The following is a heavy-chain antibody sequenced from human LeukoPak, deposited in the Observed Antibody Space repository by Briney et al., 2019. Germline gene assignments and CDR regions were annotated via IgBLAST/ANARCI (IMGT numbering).Heavy chain of an antibody. V-gene: IGHV1-18*01. CDR2: ISAYNGNT. Sequence: PRASVKVSCKASGYTFTSYGISLVRQAPGQGLEWMGWISAYNGNTNYAQKLQGRVTMTTDTSTSTAYMELRSLRSDDTAVYYCARAMRNYYDFWSGYYKYWGQGTLVTVSS. J-gene: IGHJ4*02. D-gene: IGHD3-3*01. CDR1: GYTFTSYG. CDR3: ARAMRNYYDFWSGYYKY.